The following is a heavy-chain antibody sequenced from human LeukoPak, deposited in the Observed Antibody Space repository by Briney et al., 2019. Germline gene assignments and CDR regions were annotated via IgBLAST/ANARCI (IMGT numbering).Heavy chain of an antibody. V-gene: IGHV3-23*01. CDR1: GFTFSSYA. CDR3: AKDLTAPYPFSPPINWFDP. D-gene: IGHD3-16*01. CDR2: ISGSGGST. Sequence: GGSLRLSCAASGFTFSSYAMSWVRQAPGKGLEWVSAISGSGGSTYYADSVKGRFTISRDNSKNTLYLQMNSLRAEDTAVYYCAKDLTAPYPFSPPINWFDPWGQGTLVTVSS. J-gene: IGHJ5*02.